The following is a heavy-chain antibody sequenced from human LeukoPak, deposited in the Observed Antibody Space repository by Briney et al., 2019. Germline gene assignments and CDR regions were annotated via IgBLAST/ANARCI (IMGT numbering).Heavy chain of an antibody. V-gene: IGHV3-30*18. J-gene: IGHJ4*02. CDR2: ISYDGSNT. D-gene: IGHD2-2*01. CDR3: AKDRIDNIVLLPTAMGRYFDF. CDR1: GFTFSRFA. Sequence: GGSLRLSCAASGFTFSRFAMHWVRQAPGKGLEWVALISYDGSNTYFADSVKGRFTISRDNSKNTIYLHMHSLRAEDTAVYYCAKDRIDNIVLLPTAMGRYFDFWGQGTLVIVSS.